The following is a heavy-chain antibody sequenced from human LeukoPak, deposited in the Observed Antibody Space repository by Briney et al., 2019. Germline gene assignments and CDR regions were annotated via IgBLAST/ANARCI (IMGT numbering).Heavy chain of an antibody. J-gene: IGHJ4*02. CDR1: GFTFSSSS. CDR2: ISSSASYV. D-gene: IGHD3-22*01. V-gene: IGHV3-21*01. Sequence: GGSLRLSCAASGFTFSSSSMNWVRQAPGKGLEWVSSISSSASYVYYADSVKGRFTISRDNSKNTLYVQMISLRVEDTAVYYCARGQFRLSDYDSSAFDYWGQGTLVTVSS. CDR3: ARGQFRLSDYDSSAFDY.